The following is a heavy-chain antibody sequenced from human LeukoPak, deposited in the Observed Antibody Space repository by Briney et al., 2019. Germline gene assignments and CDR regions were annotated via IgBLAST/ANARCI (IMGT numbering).Heavy chain of an antibody. D-gene: IGHD3-16*02. CDR1: GFIFSNYG. CDR2: ISGSGGST. Sequence: PGGSLRLSCAASGFIFSNYGMNWVRQAPGKGLEWVSAISGSGGSTYYADSVKGRFTISRDNSKNTLYLQMNSLRAEDTAVYYCAKEASDYDYVWGSYRYSDYWGQGTLVTVSS. J-gene: IGHJ4*02. CDR3: AKEASDYDYVWGSYRYSDY. V-gene: IGHV3-23*01.